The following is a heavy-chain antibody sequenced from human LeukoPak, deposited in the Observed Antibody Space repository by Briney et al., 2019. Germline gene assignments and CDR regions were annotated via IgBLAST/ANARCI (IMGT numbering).Heavy chain of an antibody. Sequence: SETLSLTCTVSGGSISSSSYYWGWIRQPPGKGLEWIGSIYYSGSTYYNPSLKSRVTISVDTSKNQFSLKLSSVTAADTAVYCCARLIPYYDFWSGSNWFDPWGQGTLVTVSS. D-gene: IGHD3-3*01. CDR2: IYYSGST. CDR3: ARLIPYYDFWSGSNWFDP. J-gene: IGHJ5*02. CDR1: GGSISSSSYY. V-gene: IGHV4-39*01.